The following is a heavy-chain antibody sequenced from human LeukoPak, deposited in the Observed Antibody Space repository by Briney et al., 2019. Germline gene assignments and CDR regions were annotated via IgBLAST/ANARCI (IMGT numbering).Heavy chain of an antibody. D-gene: IGHD3-10*01. CDR3: ARGSITMVRGVMTNWFDP. V-gene: IGHV6-1*01. J-gene: IGHJ5*02. CDR1: GDSVSSNSAA. CDR2: TYYRSKWYN. Sequence: SQTLSLTCAISGDSVSSNSAAWNWIRQSPSRGLEWLGRTYYRSKWYNDYAVSVKSRITNNPDTSKNQFSLQLNSVTPEDTAVYYCARGSITMVRGVMTNWFDPWGQGTLVTVSS.